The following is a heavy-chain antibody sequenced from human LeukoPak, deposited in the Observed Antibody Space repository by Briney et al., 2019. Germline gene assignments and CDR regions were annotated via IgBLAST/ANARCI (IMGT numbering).Heavy chain of an antibody. D-gene: IGHD1-1*01. Sequence: PSETLSLTCTVSGYSISSGYYWGWIRQPPGKGLEWIGSIYHSGSTYYNPSLKSRVTISVDTSKNQFSLKLSSVTAADTAVYYCARDPRYQRNFDYWGQGTLVTVSS. CDR3: ARDPRYQRNFDY. CDR1: GYSISSGYY. CDR2: IYHSGST. V-gene: IGHV4-38-2*02. J-gene: IGHJ4*02.